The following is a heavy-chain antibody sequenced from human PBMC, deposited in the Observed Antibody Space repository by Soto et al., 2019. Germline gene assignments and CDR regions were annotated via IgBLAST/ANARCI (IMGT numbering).Heavy chain of an antibody. D-gene: IGHD3-9*01. Sequence: VGSLRLSCAASGFTFSSYAMSWVRQAPGKGLEWVSAISGSGGSTYHADSVKGRFTISRDNSKNTLYLQMNSLRAEDTAVYYCAKFRGGGYYDILTGYYPFDYWGQGTLVTVSS. CDR3: AKFRGGGYYDILTGYYPFDY. J-gene: IGHJ4*02. V-gene: IGHV3-23*01. CDR1: GFTFSSYA. CDR2: ISGSGGST.